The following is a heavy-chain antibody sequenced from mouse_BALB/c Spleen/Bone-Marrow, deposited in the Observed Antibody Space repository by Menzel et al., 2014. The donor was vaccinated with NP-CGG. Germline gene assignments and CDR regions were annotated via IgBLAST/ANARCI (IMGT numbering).Heavy chain of an antibody. D-gene: IGHD1-1*01. CDR1: GFTFSSFC. CDR3: VRADSSSGYLDY. CDR2: ISTGSSTI. J-gene: IGHJ2*01. V-gene: IGHV5-17*02. Sequence: EVQRVESGGGLVRPGGSRKLSCAASGFTFSSFCMHWVRQAPGKGLEWVAYISTGSSTIYYRATVMGRFTISRDNPKNTLSLQMTSLRAEDTATYYCVRADSSSGYLDYWGQGTTLTVSS.